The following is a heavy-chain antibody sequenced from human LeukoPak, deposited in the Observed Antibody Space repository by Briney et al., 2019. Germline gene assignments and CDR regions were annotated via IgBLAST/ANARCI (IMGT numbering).Heavy chain of an antibody. J-gene: IGHJ4*02. D-gene: IGHD4-17*01. CDR1: GGSISSRSYY. V-gene: IGHV4-39*07. Sequence: PSETLSLTCTVSGGSISSRSYYWGWIRQPPGKGLEWIGEIYHSGSTNYNPSLKSRVTISVDKSKNQFSLKLSSVTAADTAVYYCARRGYDYGEPFDYWGQGTLVTVSS. CDR3: ARRGYDYGEPFDY. CDR2: IYHSGST.